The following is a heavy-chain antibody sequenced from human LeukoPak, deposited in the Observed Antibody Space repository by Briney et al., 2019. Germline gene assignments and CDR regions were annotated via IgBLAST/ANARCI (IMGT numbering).Heavy chain of an antibody. D-gene: IGHD3-10*01. Sequence: GGSLRLSCAASGFTFDDYAMHWVRHAPGKGLGWISGISWNSGSMSYADSAQGRFTISRDNAKNSLYLQMNSLRTEDTALYFCVKDIGSGSYYNWQWFDTWGQGTLVTVSS. CDR3: VKDIGSGSYYNWQWFDT. CDR1: GFTFDDYA. V-gene: IGHV3-9*01. CDR2: ISWNSGSM. J-gene: IGHJ5*02.